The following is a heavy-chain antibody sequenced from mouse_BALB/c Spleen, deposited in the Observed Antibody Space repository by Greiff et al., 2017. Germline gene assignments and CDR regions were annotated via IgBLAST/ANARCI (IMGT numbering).Heavy chain of an antibody. D-gene: IGHD2-1*01. Sequence: VQLKESGPGLVKPSQSLSLTCTVTGYSITSDYAWNWIRQFPGNKLEWMGYISYSGSTSYNPSLKSRISITRDTSKNQFFLQLNSVTTEDTATYYCARGGYYGNLYAMDYWGQGTSGTVAS. CDR3: ARGGYYGNLYAMDY. J-gene: IGHJ4*01. CDR2: ISYSGST. CDR1: GYSITSDYA. V-gene: IGHV3-2*02.